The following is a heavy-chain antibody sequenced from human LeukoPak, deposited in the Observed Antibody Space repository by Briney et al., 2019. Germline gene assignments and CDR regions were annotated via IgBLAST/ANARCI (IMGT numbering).Heavy chain of an antibody. V-gene: IGHV3-15*01. Sequence: PGGSVRLSCAAPGFTFSNACMSWVRQAPGQGLEWVGRIKSKTDGGTADYAAPVKDRFTISRDDSKNTMYLEMYSLKTEDTAMYYCLYFWSGSSLVDYWGQGTLVTVSS. D-gene: IGHD3-3*01. J-gene: IGHJ4*02. CDR2: IKSKTDGGTA. CDR1: GFTFSNAC. CDR3: LYFWSGSSLVDY.